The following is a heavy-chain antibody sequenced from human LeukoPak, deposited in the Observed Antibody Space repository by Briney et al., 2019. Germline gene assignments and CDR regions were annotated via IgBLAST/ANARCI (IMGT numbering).Heavy chain of an antibody. J-gene: IGHJ3*02. CDR2: INHSGST. D-gene: IGHD5-18*01. V-gene: IGHV4-34*01. CDR3: ARRYRRLWRPVNTFDI. Sequence: SETLSLTCAVYGGSFSGYYWSWIRQPPGKGLEWIGEINHSGSTNYNPSLKSRVTISVDTSKNQFSLKLSSVTAADTAVYYCARRYRRLWRPVNTFDIWGQGTMVTVSS. CDR1: GGSFSGYY.